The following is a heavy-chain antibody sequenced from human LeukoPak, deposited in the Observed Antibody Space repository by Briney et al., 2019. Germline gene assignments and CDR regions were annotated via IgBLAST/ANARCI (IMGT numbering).Heavy chain of an antibody. V-gene: IGHV1-46*01. CDR2: INPSGGST. D-gene: IGHD3-22*01. CDR3: AREFYYESSAYGFEY. J-gene: IGHJ4*02. CDR1: GYTFSSCS. Sequence: ASVKVSCKASGYTFSSCSMHWVRQAPGQGLEWMGIINPSGGSTSYAQKFQGRVTMTRDTSTSTVYMGLSSLRSEDTAVYYCAREFYYESSAYGFEYWGQGTLVTVSS.